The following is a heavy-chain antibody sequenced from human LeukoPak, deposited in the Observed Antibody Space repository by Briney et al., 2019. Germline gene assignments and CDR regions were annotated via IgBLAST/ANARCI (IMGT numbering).Heavy chain of an antibody. CDR2: ISAYNGNT. J-gene: IGHJ3*02. CDR3: ARGSAVLAAAGTFDI. Sequence: ASVKVSCKASGYTFTSYGISWVRQAPGQGLEWMGWISAYNGNTNYAQKLQGRVTMTTDTSTSTAYMELRSLRSDDTAVYYCARGSAVLAAAGTFDIWGQGTMVTVSS. V-gene: IGHV1-18*01. CDR1: GYTFTSYG. D-gene: IGHD6-13*01.